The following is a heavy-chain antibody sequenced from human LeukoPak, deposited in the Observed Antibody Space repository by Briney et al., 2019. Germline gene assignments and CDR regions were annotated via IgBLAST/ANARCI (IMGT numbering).Heavy chain of an antibody. CDR1: GGSISSYYW. Sequence: TLSLTCTVSGGSISSYYWSWIRQPPGKALEWLALIYWNDDKRFSPSLKSRLTITKDTSKNQVVLIMTNMDPVDTATYYCAHRQRGYSYGFTPWGQGTLVTVSS. D-gene: IGHD5-18*01. V-gene: IGHV2-5*01. CDR3: AHRQRGYSYGFTP. CDR2: IYWNDDK. J-gene: IGHJ5*02.